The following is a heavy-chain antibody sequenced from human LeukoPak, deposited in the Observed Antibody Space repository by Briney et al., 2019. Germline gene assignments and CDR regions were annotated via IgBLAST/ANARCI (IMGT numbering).Heavy chain of an antibody. V-gene: IGHV4-59*01. CDR1: GASLSSYY. CDR3: VTGYYEPFDN. Sequence: PSETLSLTYSVSGASLSSYYWGWIRQSPGKGLEWLGYISDTGKTEYNPSLKSRGTLSLDTSKNQFSLRLTSVTAADTAVYYCVTGYYEPFDNWGQGTLVTVSS. D-gene: IGHD3-3*01. CDR2: ISDTGKT. J-gene: IGHJ4*02.